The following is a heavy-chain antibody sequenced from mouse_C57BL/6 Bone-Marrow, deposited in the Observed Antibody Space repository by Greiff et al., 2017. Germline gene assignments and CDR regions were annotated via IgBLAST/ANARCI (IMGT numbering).Heavy chain of an antibody. J-gene: IGHJ2*01. CDR1: GFTFSSYA. CDR3: AREITTVLGDY. D-gene: IGHD1-1*01. Sequence: EVQVVESGGGLVKPGGSLKLSCAASGFTFSSYAMSWVRQTPEKRLEWVATISAGGSYTYYHDNVKGRFTISRDNAKNNLYLQLSQLKSEDTAMYYFAREITTVLGDYWGQGTTLTVSS. V-gene: IGHV5-4*01. CDR2: ISAGGSYT.